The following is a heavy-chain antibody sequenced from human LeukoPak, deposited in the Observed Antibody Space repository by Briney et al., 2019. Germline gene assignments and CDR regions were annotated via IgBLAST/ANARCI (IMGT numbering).Heavy chain of an antibody. V-gene: IGHV3-15*01. CDR3: ATFRPIT. CDR1: GFTFKNAW. D-gene: IGHD3-9*01. Sequence: GVSLRLSCADSGFTFKNAWMSWVRQAPGKGLEWVGRIKSKTDGGATDYAAPVKGRFTISRDDSKNTLYLQMNNLKTEDTAVYYCATFRPITWGQGTLVTVSS. CDR2: IKSKTDGGAT. J-gene: IGHJ5*02.